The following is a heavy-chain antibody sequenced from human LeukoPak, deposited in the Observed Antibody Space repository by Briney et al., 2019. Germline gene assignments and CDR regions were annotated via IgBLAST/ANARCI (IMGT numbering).Heavy chain of an antibody. D-gene: IGHD6-19*01. J-gene: IGHJ4*02. CDR2: VYYSGRT. CDR3: ARQGSSGWSHFDH. V-gene: IGHV4-39*01. CDR1: GDSVNSFYY. Sequence: PPETLSLTCTVSGDSVNSFYYWGWIRQPPGKGLEWIASVYYSGRTYTNPSLKSRVTISVDTSKNHFSLKLDSVTAADTAVYYCARQGSSGWSHFDHWGQGTLVTVSS.